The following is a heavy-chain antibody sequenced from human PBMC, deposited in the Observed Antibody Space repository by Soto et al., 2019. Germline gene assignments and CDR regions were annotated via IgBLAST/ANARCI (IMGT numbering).Heavy chain of an antibody. D-gene: IGHD3-10*01. V-gene: IGHV4-30-4*01. CDR1: GGSISSGDYY. CDR2: IYYSGST. J-gene: IGHJ6*02. CDR3: ARDSRVLLWFGDPKGLYYYGMDV. Sequence: PSETLSLTCTVSGGSISSGDYYWSWIRQPPGKGLEWIGYIYYSGSTYYNPSLKSRVTISVDTSKNQFSLKLSSVTAADTAVYYCARDSRVLLWFGDPKGLYYYGMDVWGQGTTVTVSS.